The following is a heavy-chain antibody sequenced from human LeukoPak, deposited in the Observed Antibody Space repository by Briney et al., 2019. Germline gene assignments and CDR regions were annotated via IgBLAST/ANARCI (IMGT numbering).Heavy chain of an antibody. CDR2: INPSGGST. CDR3: ARDREELHSFDY. CDR1: GYTFTSYY. J-gene: IGHJ4*02. Sequence: GASVKVSCKASGYTFTSYYMQWMRQAPGQGLEWMGIINPSGGSTGYAQKFQGRVTMTRDTSTSTVYMELSSLRSEDTAVYYCARDREELHSFDYWGQGTLVTVSS. V-gene: IGHV1-46*01. D-gene: IGHD1-26*01.